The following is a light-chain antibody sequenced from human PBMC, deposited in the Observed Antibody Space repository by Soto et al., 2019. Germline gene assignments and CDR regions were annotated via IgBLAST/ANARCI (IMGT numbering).Light chain of an antibody. CDR3: XXXXXXPPLT. J-gene: IGKJ4*01. V-gene: IGKV3-15*01. Sequence: EIVMTQSPATLSVSPGERATLSCRASQSVSSNLAWYQQKPGQAPRLLIYGASTRATGIPARFSGSGSGTEFTLTISSLQSXXXXXXXXXXXXXXPPLTFGGGTKVEIK. CDR2: GAS. CDR1: QSVSSN.